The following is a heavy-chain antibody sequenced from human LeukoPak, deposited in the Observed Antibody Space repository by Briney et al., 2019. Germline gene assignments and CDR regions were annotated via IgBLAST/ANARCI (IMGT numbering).Heavy chain of an antibody. CDR2: INHSGST. CDR1: GGSFSGYY. Sequence: SETLSLTCAVYGGSFSGYYWSWIRQPPGKGLEWIGEINHSGSTNYNPSLKSRVPISVDTSKNQSSLKLRSVTAAGTTVYYCARGDSVVVPAAVGACCLFDPWGQGTLVTVSS. V-gene: IGHV4-34*01. CDR3: ARGDSVVVPAAVGACCLFDP. J-gene: IGHJ5*02. D-gene: IGHD2-2*01.